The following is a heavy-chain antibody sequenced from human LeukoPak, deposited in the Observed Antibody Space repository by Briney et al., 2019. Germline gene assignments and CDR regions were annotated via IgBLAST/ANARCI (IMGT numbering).Heavy chain of an antibody. CDR3: ARQTPDYYYDSSGYYYYYGMDV. CDR2: IYYSGST. J-gene: IGHJ6*02. D-gene: IGHD3-22*01. CDR1: GGSISSSSYY. V-gene: IGHV4-39*01. Sequence: NTSETLSLTCTVSGGSISSSSYYWGWIRQPPGKGLEWIGSIYYSGSTYYNPSLKSRVTISVDTSKNQFSLKLSSVTAADTAVYYCARQTPDYYYDSSGYYYYYGMDVWGQGTTVTVSS.